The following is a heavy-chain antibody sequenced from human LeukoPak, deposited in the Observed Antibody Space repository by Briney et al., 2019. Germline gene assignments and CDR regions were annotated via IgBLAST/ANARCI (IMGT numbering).Heavy chain of an antibody. CDR3: ARDNPPKITMVRGSFPGY. V-gene: IGHV3-30*04. CDR1: GFTFSSYA. CDR2: ISYDGSNK. J-gene: IGHJ4*02. Sequence: GGSLRLSCAASGFTFSSYAMHWVRQAPGKGLEWVAVISYDGSNKYHADSVKGRFTISRDNSKNTLYLQMNSLRAEDTAVYYCARDNPPKITMVRGSFPGYWGQGTLVTVSS. D-gene: IGHD3-10*01.